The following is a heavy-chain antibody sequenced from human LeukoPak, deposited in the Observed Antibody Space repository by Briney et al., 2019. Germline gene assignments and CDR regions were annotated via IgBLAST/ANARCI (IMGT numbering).Heavy chain of an antibody. CDR1: GFTFSSYS. J-gene: IGHJ4*02. CDR3: ARDPRYYDSREADY. D-gene: IGHD3-22*01. Sequence: PGGSLRLSCAASGFTFSSYSMNWVRQAPGKGLEWVSSISSSSSYIYYADSVKGRFTISRDNAKNSLYQQMNSLRAEDTAVYYCARDPRYYDSREADYWGQGTLVTVSS. CDR2: ISSSSSYI. V-gene: IGHV3-21*01.